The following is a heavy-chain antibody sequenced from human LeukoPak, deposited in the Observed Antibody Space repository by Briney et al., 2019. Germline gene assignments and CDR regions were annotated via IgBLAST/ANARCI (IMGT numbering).Heavy chain of an antibody. V-gene: IGHV3-73*01. CDR1: GFSFSASS. CDR2: IRSKINGYAT. J-gene: IGHJ3*02. D-gene: IGHD2-8*02. CDR3: ASGGGVLAAFDI. Sequence: GGSLRLSCGASGFSFSASSMHWVRQAPGKGLEWVGRIRSKINGYATHFAASVDGRFTVSRDDSKNTMYLHMNSLKTEDTAVYYCASGGGVLAAFDIWGQGTVVIVSS.